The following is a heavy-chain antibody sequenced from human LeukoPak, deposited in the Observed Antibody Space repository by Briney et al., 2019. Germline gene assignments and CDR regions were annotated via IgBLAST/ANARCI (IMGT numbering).Heavy chain of an antibody. J-gene: IGHJ4*02. D-gene: IGHD3-22*01. V-gene: IGHV3-7*01. CDR2: IREDGSEK. CDR3: AKDGSSYYYIYY. CDR1: GFTFSSYG. Sequence: HPGGSLRLSCAASGFTFSSYGMHWVRQAPGKGLEWVASIREDGSEKTSVDSVKGRFTISRDNAKNSLYLQMNSLRADDTAVYYCAKDGSSYYYIYYWGQGTLVTVSS.